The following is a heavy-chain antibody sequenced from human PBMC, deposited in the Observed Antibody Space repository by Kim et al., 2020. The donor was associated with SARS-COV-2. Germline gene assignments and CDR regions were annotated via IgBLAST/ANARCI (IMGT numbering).Heavy chain of an antibody. CDR3: ARDLSGYDSDGFFTVFDY. CDR1: GFTFSDYY. D-gene: IGHD5-12*01. CDR2: ISSSGSTI. J-gene: IGHJ4*02. Sequence: GGSLRLSCAASGFTFSDYYMSWIRQAPGKGLEWVSYISSSGSTIYYADSVKGRFTISRDNAKNSLYLQMNSLRAEDTAVYYCARDLSGYDSDGFFTVFDYWGQGTLVTVSS. V-gene: IGHV3-11*01.